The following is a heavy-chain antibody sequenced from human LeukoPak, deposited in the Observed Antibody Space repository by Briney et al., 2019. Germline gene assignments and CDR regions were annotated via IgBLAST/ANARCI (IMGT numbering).Heavy chain of an antibody. Sequence: ASVKVSCKASGYTFTSYYVHWVRQAPGQGLEWMGIINPSGGSTSYAQKFQGRVTMTRDTSTSTVYMELSSLRSEDTAVYYCARDIIVVGATYGPDYWGQGTLVTVSS. V-gene: IGHV1-46*01. CDR1: GYTFTSYY. J-gene: IGHJ4*02. CDR3: ARDIIVVGATYGPDY. D-gene: IGHD1-26*01. CDR2: INPSGGST.